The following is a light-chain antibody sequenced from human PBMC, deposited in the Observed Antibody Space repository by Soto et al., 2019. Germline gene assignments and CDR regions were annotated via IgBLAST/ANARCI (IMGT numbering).Light chain of an antibody. CDR1: QSVSSSY. Sequence: EIVMTQSPATLSLSPGERATLSCRASQSVSSSYLAWYQQKPGQAPRLLINGASNRATGIPDRFSGSGSGADFTLTITRLEPEDFAVYYCQQYGTFPWTFGLGTKVDIK. CDR2: GAS. J-gene: IGKJ1*01. V-gene: IGKV3-20*01. CDR3: QQYGTFPWT.